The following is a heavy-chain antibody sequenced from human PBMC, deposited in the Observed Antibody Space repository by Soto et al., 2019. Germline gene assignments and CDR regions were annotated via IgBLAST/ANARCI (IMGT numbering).Heavy chain of an antibody. Sequence: TSETLSLTCTVFCGSFSSSSHYWGWIRQPPGKGLEWLGTMFYFGSTYYNTSLESRVTISVDPSKNQFSLKLSSVTAADTAVYYCARVPYYWGQGTLVTVSS. J-gene: IGHJ4*02. CDR1: CGSFSSSSHY. CDR2: MFYFGST. V-gene: IGHV4-39*01. D-gene: IGHD2-2*01. CDR3: ARVPYY.